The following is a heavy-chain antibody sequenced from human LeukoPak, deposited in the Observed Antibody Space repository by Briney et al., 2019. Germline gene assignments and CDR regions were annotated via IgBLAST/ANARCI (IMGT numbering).Heavy chain of an antibody. CDR1: GYTFTSYD. J-gene: IGHJ1*01. Sequence: GASVKVSCKASGYTFTSYDINWVRQATGQGLEWMGWMNPNSGNTGYAQKFQGRVTMTRNTSTSTAYMELSSLRSEDTAVYYCARGRTKRRSSSTFEGWGQGTLVTVSS. CDR2: MNPNSGNT. CDR3: ARGRTKRRSSSTFEG. D-gene: IGHD6-6*01. V-gene: IGHV1-8*01.